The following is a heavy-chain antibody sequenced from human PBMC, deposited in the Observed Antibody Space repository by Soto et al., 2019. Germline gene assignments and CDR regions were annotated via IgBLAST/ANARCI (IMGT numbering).Heavy chain of an antibody. Sequence: QLQLQESGPGVVKPSETLSLTCTVTGGSVFSSSSLWVWVRQSPGKGLEWLGQIFYTGPTYYNPSLGRRTTLPVDSSITLFSLRLSSVTAADTALYYCARRGGLTELDGSWYNLKQWGRGILVTAS. J-gene: IGHJ4*02. D-gene: IGHD1-20*01. CDR2: IFYTGPT. CDR3: ARRGGLTELDGSWYNLKQ. CDR1: GGSVFSSSSL. V-gene: IGHV4-39*02.